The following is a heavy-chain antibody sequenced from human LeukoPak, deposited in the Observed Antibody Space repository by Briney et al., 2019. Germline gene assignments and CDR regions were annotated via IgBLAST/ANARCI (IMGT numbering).Heavy chain of an antibody. Sequence: GGSLRLSCAASGFTFSDDVMSWVRQAPGEGPEWVSSIDGGGGGTDYADSVRGRFTISRDNSKNTSYLQMNSLRADDTAVYYCTRRIGGTKDYWGQGAQVTVSS. CDR2: IDGGGGGT. V-gene: IGHV3-23*01. D-gene: IGHD3-3*01. J-gene: IGHJ4*02. CDR3: TRRIGGTKDY. CDR1: GFTFSDDV.